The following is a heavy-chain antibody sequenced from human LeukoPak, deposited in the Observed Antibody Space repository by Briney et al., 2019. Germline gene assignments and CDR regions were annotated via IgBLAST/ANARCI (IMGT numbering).Heavy chain of an antibody. CDR3: AKSAYDILTEAYFDY. CDR1: GFTFSSYA. J-gene: IGHJ4*02. CDR2: ISWNSGSI. Sequence: GGSLRLSCAASGFTFSSYAMHWVRQAPGKGLEWVSGISWNSGSIGYADSVKGRFTISRDNAKNSLYLQMNSLRAEDTALYYCAKSAYDILTEAYFDYWGQGTLVTVSS. D-gene: IGHD3-9*01. V-gene: IGHV3-9*01.